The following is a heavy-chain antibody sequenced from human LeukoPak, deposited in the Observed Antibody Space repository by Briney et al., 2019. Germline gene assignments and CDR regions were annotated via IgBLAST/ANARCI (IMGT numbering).Heavy chain of an antibody. CDR2: INPNSGGT. CDR3: ARALEPTTKGLPNFYYYCMDV. CDR1: GFSFIDFA. V-gene: IGHV1-2*02. D-gene: IGHD1-14*01. Sequence: GGSLRLSCSASGFSFIDFAMHWVRQAPGQGLEWMGWINPNSGGTNYAQKFQGRVTLTRDTSISTAYMELSRLRSDDTAVYYCARALEPTTKGLPNFYYYCMDVWGKGTTVTVSS. J-gene: IGHJ6*03.